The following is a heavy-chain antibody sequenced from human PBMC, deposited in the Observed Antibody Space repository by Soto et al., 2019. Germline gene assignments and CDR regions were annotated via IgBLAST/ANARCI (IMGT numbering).Heavy chain of an antibody. CDR2: ISSSSSYI. J-gene: IGHJ5*02. Sequence: PGGSLRLSCAASGFTFSSYSMNWVRQAPGKGLEWVSSISSSSSYIYYADSVKGRFTISRDNAKNSLYLQMNSLRAEDTAVYYFAPLRRPGSSHNWFDPWGQGTLVTVSS. D-gene: IGHD6-13*01. V-gene: IGHV3-21*01. CDR1: GFTFSSYS. CDR3: APLRRPGSSHNWFDP.